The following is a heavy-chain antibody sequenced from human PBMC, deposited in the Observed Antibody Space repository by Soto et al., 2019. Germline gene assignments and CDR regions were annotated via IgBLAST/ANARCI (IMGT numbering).Heavy chain of an antibody. CDR3: VSRKDYGYAFDI. Sequence: QVQLVQSGAEVKKPGSSVKVSCKASGGTFSSYTISWVRQAPGQGLEWMGRIIPILGIANYAQKFQGRVTITADKSSSTAYMELSSLRSEDTAVYYCVSRKDYGYAFDIWGQGTMVTVSS. D-gene: IGHD4-17*01. V-gene: IGHV1-69*02. CDR1: GGTFSSYT. CDR2: IIPILGIA. J-gene: IGHJ3*02.